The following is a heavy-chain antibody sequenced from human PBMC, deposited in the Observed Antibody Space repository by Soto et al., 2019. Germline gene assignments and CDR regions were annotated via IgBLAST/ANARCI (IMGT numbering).Heavy chain of an antibody. J-gene: IGHJ5*02. CDR3: ARSVFP. CDR2: IYYSGST. CDR1: GGSISRGGYN. Sequence: QVQLQESGPGLVKPSQTLSLTCNVSGGSISRGGYNWTWISQHPGKGLEWIGYIYYSGSTYSNPALKSRVNISVDTYNHQCSLKLSSLTSADTSVYYCARSVFPWGQGTLVTVSS. V-gene: IGHV4-31*03.